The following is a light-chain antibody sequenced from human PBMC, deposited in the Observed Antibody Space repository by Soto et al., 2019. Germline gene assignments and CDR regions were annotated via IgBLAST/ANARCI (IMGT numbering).Light chain of an antibody. Sequence: QSALTQPASVSGSPGQTITISCTGTSSDVGGYNYLSWYQQHPGKAPKVMIYEVSNRPSGVSNRFSGSKSGNTASLPISGLQSEDEAAYFCSSYSTSGTPVFGGGTKVTVL. CDR2: EVS. V-gene: IGLV2-14*01. CDR3: SSYSTSGTPV. CDR1: SSDVGGYNY. J-gene: IGLJ3*02.